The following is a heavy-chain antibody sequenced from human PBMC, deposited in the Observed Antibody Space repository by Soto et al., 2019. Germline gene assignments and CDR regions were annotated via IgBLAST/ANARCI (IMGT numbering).Heavy chain of an antibody. J-gene: IGHJ5*02. CDR3: ARDLIAAAGTGDWFDP. V-gene: IGHV3-21*01. D-gene: IGHD6-13*01. Sequence: PGGSLRLSCAASGFTFSSYSMNWVRQAPGKGLEWVSSISSSSSYIYYADSVKGRFTISRDNAKNSLYLQMNSLRAEDTAVYYCARDLIAAAGTGDWFDPWGQGTLVTVSS. CDR1: GFTFSSYS. CDR2: ISSSSSYI.